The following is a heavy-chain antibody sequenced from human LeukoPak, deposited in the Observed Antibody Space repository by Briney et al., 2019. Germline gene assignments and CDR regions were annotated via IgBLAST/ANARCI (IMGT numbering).Heavy chain of an antibody. D-gene: IGHD2-15*01. J-gene: IGHJ4*02. CDR3: ARESGRSGGSCYSGIDY. CDR1: GGTFSSYA. CDR2: IIPILGIA. V-gene: IGHV1-69*04. Sequence: SVKVSCKASGGTFSSYAISWVRQAPGQGLEWMGRIIPILGIANYAQKFQGRVTITADKSTSTAYMELSSLRSEDTAVYYCARESGRSGGSCYSGIDYWGQGTLVTVSS.